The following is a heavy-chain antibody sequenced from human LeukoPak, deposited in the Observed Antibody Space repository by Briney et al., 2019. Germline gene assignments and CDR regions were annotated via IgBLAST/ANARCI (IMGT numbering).Heavy chain of an antibody. CDR1: GFTFSAYG. D-gene: IGHD2-2*01. V-gene: IGHV3-33*06. J-gene: IGHJ4*02. CDR2: IWHDGGNK. Sequence: PGGSLRLSCAASGFTFSAYGMHWVRQAPGEGLEWVAIIWHDGGNKYYADSVKGRFTISRDDSKNTLHLQMNNLRAEDAAVYYRAKVRVTYCVTTTCYGDFDFWGQGTLVTVAS. CDR3: AKVRVTYCVTTTCYGDFDF.